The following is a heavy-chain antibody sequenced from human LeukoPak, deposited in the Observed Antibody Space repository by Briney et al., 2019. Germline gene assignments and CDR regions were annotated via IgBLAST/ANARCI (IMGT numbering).Heavy chain of an antibody. CDR3: ARPAVAGKGPGYFQH. V-gene: IGHV3-23*01. J-gene: IGHJ1*01. CDR1: GFIFSTYA. D-gene: IGHD6-19*01. Sequence: PGGSLRLSCAASGFIFSTYAMTWLRQAPGKGLEWVSALSASGFNTYYADSVKGRFTVSRDNSKNTLYLQMNSLRAEDTAVYYCARPAVAGKGPGYFQHWGQGTLVTVSS. CDR2: LSASGFNT.